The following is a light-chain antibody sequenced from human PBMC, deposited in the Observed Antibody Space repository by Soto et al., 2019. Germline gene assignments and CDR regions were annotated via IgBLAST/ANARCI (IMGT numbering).Light chain of an antibody. CDR2: GAS. CDR3: QQYGSSLLT. Sequence: EIVLTQSPGTLSLSPGERATLSCRASQSVSSSYLAWYQQKPGQAPGLLIYGASSRATGIPDRFSGSGSGTDFARTISRLEAEDFAVYYCQQYGSSLLTFGGGTKVEIK. J-gene: IGKJ4*01. CDR1: QSVSSSY. V-gene: IGKV3-20*01.